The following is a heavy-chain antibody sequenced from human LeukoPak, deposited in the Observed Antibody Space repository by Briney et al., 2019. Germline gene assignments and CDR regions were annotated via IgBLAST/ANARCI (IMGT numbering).Heavy chain of an antibody. D-gene: IGHD5-18*01. CDR2: ISGSGGST. J-gene: IGHJ4*02. CDR3: AKMGYGPTLNFDY. V-gene: IGHV3-23*01. CDR1: GFTFSSYS. Sequence: PGGSLRLSCAASGFTFSSYSMNWVRQAPGKGLEWVSAISGSGGSTYYADSVKGRFTISRDNSKNTLYLQMNSLRAEDTAVYYCAKMGYGPTLNFDYWGQGTLVTVSS.